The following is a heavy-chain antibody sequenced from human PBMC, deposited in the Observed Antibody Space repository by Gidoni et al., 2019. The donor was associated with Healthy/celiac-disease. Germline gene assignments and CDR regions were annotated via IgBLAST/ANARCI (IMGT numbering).Heavy chain of an antibody. CDR3: ARGGGSSGWYTDY. J-gene: IGHJ4*02. Sequence: QVQLVESGGAVVQPGRSLLLSCAASGSTFSSYGMHWVRQAPGKGLEWVAVIWYDGSNKYYADSVKGRFTISRDNSKNTLYLQMNSLRAEDTAVYYCARGGGSSGWYTDYWGQGTLVTVSS. CDR2: IWYDGSNK. V-gene: IGHV3-33*01. D-gene: IGHD6-19*01. CDR1: GSTFSSYG.